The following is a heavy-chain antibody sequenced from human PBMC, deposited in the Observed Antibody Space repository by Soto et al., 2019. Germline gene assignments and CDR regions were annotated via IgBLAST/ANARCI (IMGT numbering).Heavy chain of an antibody. CDR3: ARHNERIQLGGNYYYTLDV. CDR2: IMPLFRTP. CDR1: GGTFSSSA. V-gene: IGHV1-69*05. J-gene: IGHJ6*02. Sequence: QVQLVQSGAEMKEPGASVKVSCKTSGGTFSSSAISWLRQAPGQGLEWMGGIMPLFRTPDYAQKFQGRVKIAPDESTSTTYMELTNPRYADTAVYYYARHNERIQLGGNYYYTLDVWGQGITINVS. D-gene: IGHD1-1*01.